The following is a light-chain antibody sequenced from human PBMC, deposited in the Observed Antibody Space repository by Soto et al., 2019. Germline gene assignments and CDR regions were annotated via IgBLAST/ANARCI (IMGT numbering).Light chain of an antibody. CDR2: GAN. V-gene: IGLV2-14*03. CDR1: NTDIGTYDY. J-gene: IGLJ1*01. Sequence: QSALTQPTSVSGAPGQSISISCTGNNTDIGTYDYVSWYQQHPGRAPSLLIHGANTRPSGISDRFSASKSGPTASLTISGLQQDEEADHCCSSFTSMRIYVFGAGTKVTVL. CDR3: SSFTSMRIYV.